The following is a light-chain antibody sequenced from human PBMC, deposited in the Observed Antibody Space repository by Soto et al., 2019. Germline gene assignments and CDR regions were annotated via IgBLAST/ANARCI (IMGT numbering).Light chain of an antibody. Sequence: DIQMTQSPSTLSASVGDRVTITCRASQSISSWLAWYQQKPGKAPKLLIYKASYLESGVPSRFSGSGSGTEFTLTISSLQPDDFATYYCQQYNIYSPRNPFGQGXKVEIK. CDR2: KAS. CDR3: QQYNIYSPRNP. CDR1: QSISSW. J-gene: IGKJ1*01. V-gene: IGKV1-5*03.